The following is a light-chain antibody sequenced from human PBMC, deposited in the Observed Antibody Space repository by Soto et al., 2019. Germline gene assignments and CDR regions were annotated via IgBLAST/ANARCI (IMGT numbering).Light chain of an antibody. Sequence: EFVLTQSPGTLSLSPGERATLSCRASQTVRNNYLAWYQQKPGQAPRLLIYDASSRATGIPDRFSGSGSGTDFTLTISRLEPEDFAVYYCQYYDTFRTFGQGTKVDIK. CDR2: DAS. CDR3: QYYDTFRT. V-gene: IGKV3-20*01. J-gene: IGKJ1*01. CDR1: QTVRNNY.